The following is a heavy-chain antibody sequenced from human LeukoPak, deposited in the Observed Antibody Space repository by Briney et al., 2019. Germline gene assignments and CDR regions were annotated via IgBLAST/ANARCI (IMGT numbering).Heavy chain of an antibody. D-gene: IGHD3-16*01. CDR3: AKAGGRLYFDY. J-gene: IGHJ4*02. Sequence: GGSLRLSCAASGFTFNSYAMSWVRQAPGKGLEWVTAISGSGGSTYYADSVKGRFTISRDNSKSTLFLQMNSLRAEDTAVYYCAKAGGRLYFDYWGQGTLVTVSS. CDR2: ISGSGGST. V-gene: IGHV3-23*01. CDR1: GFTFNSYA.